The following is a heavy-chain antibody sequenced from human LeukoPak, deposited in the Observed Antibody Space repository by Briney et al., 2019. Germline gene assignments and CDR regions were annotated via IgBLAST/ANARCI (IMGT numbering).Heavy chain of an antibody. V-gene: IGHV7-4-1*02. Sequence: ASVKVSCKASGYTFTSYAMNWVRQAPGQGLEWMGWINTNTGNPTYAQGFTGRFVFSLDTSVSTAYLQISSLKAEDTAVYYCARDSPRRDYGSGSYQDPFDYWGQGTLVTVSS. J-gene: IGHJ4*02. D-gene: IGHD3-10*01. CDR3: ARDSPRRDYGSGSYQDPFDY. CDR2: INTNTGNP. CDR1: GYTFTSYA.